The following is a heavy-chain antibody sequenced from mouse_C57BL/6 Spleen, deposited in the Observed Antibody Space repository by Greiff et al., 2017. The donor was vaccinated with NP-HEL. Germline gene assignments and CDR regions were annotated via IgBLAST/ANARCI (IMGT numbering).Heavy chain of an antibody. CDR3: ASLYYGSSHWYFDV. D-gene: IGHD1-1*01. V-gene: IGHV2-2*01. CDR2: IWSGGST. J-gene: IGHJ1*03. CDR1: GFSLTSYG. Sequence: QVQLKESGPGLVQPSQSLSITCTVSGFSLTSYGVHWVRQSPGKGLEWLGVIWSGGSTDYNAAFISRLSISKDNSKSQVFFKMNSLQADDTAIYYCASLYYGSSHWYFDVWGTGTTVTVSS.